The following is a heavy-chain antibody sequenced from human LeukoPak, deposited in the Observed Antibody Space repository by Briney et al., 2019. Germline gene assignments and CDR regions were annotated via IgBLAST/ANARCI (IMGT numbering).Heavy chain of an antibody. V-gene: IGHV3-21*01. J-gene: IGHJ6*03. CDR1: GFTFSTHN. CDR3: ARASPIPSVGDSYYYYMDV. D-gene: IGHD3-16*01. Sequence: GRSQRLSCAASGFTFSTHNMNSVRQAPGKGLEWVSSISSSSRYIYYAGSVKGRFTISRDNAKNSLYLQMNSLRAEDTAVYYCARASPIPSVGDSYYYYMDVWGKGTTVTVSS. CDR2: ISSSSRYI.